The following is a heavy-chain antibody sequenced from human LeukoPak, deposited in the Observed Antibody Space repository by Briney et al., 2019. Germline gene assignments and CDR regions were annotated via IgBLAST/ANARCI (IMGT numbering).Heavy chain of an antibody. J-gene: IGHJ4*02. CDR2: IYYSGST. CDR1: GGSISSGDYY. CDR3: ARYSGSYRSDFDY. Sequence: PSETLSLTSTVSGGSISSGDYYWSWIRQPPGKGLEWIGYIYYSGSTYYNPSLKSRVTISVDTSKNQFSLKLSSVTAADTAVYYCARYSGSYRSDFDYWGQGTPVTVSS. V-gene: IGHV4-30-4*08. D-gene: IGHD1-26*01.